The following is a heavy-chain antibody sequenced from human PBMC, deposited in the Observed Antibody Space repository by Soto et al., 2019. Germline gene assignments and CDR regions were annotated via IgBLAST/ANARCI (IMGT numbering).Heavy chain of an antibody. J-gene: IGHJ6*01. D-gene: IGHD6-13*01. CDR3: ARVIAAAGYYYYGMDV. CDR1: CGTISSGGYY. CDR2: IYYSGST. Sequence: PFLPMRVTWTVACGTISSGGYYWSWIRQHPGKGLEWIGYIYYSGSTYYNPSLKSRVTISVDTSKNQFSLKLSSVTAADTAVYYCARVIAAAGYYYYGMDVLGQGTTVTVSS. V-gene: IGHV4-31*02.